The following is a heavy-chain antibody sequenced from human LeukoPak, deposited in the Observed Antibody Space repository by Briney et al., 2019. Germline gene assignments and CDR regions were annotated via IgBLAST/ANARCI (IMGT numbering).Heavy chain of an antibody. Sequence: ASVKVSCKASGYTFTSYGISWVRQAPGQGLEWVGWISAYNGNTNYAQKLQGRVTMTTDTSTSTAYMELRSLRSDDTAVYYCARDSLLWFGELFPYYYMDVWGKGTTVTVSS. CDR2: ISAYNGNT. V-gene: IGHV1-18*01. J-gene: IGHJ6*03. CDR3: ARDSLLWFGELFPYYYMDV. CDR1: GYTFTSYG. D-gene: IGHD3-10*01.